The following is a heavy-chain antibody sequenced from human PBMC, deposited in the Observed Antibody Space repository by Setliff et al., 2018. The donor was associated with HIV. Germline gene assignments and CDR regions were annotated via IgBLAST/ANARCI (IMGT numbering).Heavy chain of an antibody. V-gene: IGHV1-46*01. Sequence: ASVKVSCKSSGFTLTFYYMHWVRQAPGQGLEWMGMIKPNDGASTHAQNFQGRVTMTRDTSTSTVYMELSSLRSEDTAVYYCVREGHCVGVKCYSTDVWGQGTTVTVSS. CDR3: VREGHCVGVKCYSTDV. CDR2: IKPNDGAS. CDR1: GFTLTFYY. J-gene: IGHJ6*02. D-gene: IGHD2-15*01.